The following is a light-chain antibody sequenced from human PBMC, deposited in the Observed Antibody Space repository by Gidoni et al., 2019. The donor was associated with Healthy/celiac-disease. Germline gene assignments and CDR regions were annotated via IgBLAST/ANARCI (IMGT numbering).Light chain of an antibody. CDR3: QKYNSAPQT. CDR2: AAS. J-gene: IGKJ1*01. V-gene: IGKV1-27*01. Sequence: DIQMTQSPSSLSASVGDRVTITCRASKVISNYLAWYQQKPGKVPKLLIYAASPLQSGFASLFSGSGSGTDLTLTISSLQPEDVATYYCQKYNSAPQTFGQGTKVEIK. CDR1: KVISNY.